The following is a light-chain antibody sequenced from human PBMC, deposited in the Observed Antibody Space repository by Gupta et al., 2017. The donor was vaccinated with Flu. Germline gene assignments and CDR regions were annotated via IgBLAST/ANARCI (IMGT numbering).Light chain of an antibody. CDR3: QKYNSALTWT. Sequence: DRVTSTCRASQGISNYLAWYQQKPGKVPKLLIYAASTLQSGVPSRFSGSGSGTDFTLTISSLQPEDVATYYCQKYNSALTWTFGQGTKVEIK. CDR2: AAS. V-gene: IGKV1-27*01. J-gene: IGKJ1*01. CDR1: QGISNY.